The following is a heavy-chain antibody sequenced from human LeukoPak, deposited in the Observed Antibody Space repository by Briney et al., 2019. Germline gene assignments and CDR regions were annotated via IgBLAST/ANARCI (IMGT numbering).Heavy chain of an antibody. CDR1: GGSISSSSYY. Sequence: PSETLSLTCTVSGGSISSSSYYWGWIRQPPGKGLEWIGSIYYSGSTYYNPSLKSRVTIPVDTSKNQFSLKLSSVTAADTAVYYCARHSPWVYYFDYWGQGTLVTVSS. V-gene: IGHV4-39*01. D-gene: IGHD7-27*01. CDR3: ARHSPWVYYFDY. CDR2: IYYSGST. J-gene: IGHJ4*02.